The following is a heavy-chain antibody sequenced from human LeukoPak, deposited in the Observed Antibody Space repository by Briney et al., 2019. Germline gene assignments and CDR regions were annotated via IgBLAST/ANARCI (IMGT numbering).Heavy chain of an antibody. D-gene: IGHD3-22*01. V-gene: IGHV3-30*04. CDR3: ARPGYYYDSSGSDFDY. CDR2: ISYDGSNK. Sequence: TGGSLRLSCAASGFTFSSYAMHWVRQAPGKGLEWVAVISYDGSNKYYADSVKGRFTISRDNSKNTLYLQMNSLRAEDTAVYYCARPGYYYDSSGSDFDYWGRGTLVTVSS. CDR1: GFTFSSYA. J-gene: IGHJ4*02.